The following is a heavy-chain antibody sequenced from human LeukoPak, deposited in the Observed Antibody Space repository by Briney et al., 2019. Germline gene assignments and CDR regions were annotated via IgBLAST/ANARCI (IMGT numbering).Heavy chain of an antibody. CDR2: INSDGSDT. D-gene: IGHD3-10*01. J-gene: IGHJ4*02. Sequence: PGGSLRLSCAASGFTFTTFWMHWVRQAPGKGLVWVSRINSDGSDTTYADSVKGRFTISRDNAKNTLYLQMISLRAEDTAVYYCARGPPWWSSYPLDYWGQGTLVTVSS. V-gene: IGHV3-74*01. CDR3: ARGPPWWSSYPLDY. CDR1: GFTFTTFW.